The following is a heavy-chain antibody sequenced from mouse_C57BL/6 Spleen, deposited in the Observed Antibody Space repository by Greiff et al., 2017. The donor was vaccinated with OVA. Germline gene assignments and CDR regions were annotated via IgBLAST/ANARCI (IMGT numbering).Heavy chain of an antibody. CDR3: ARDGPGRGYFDY. CDR2: INYDGSST. J-gene: IGHJ2*01. CDR1: GFTFSDYY. Sequence: EVQVVESEGGLVQPGSSMKLSCTASGFTFSDYYMAWVRQVPEKGLEWVANINYDGSSTYYLDSLKSRFIISRDNAKNILYLQMSSLKSEDTATYYCARDGPGRGYFDYWGQGTTLTVSS. V-gene: IGHV5-16*01. D-gene: IGHD3-3*01.